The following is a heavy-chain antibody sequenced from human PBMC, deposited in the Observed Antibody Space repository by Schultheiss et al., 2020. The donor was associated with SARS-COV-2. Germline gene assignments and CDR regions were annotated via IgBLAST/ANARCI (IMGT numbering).Heavy chain of an antibody. D-gene: IGHD3-16*01. CDR1: GFTFSDYW. V-gene: IGHV3-74*01. CDR3: ARELGFGYDY. Sequence: GESLKISCAASGFTFSDYWMHWVRQVPGKGLVWVSRINSDGSLTEHADSVKGRFRISRDNSKDTLFLEMNSLRPEDTAVYYCARELGFGYDYWGQGTLVTVSS. J-gene: IGHJ4*02. CDR2: INSDGSLT.